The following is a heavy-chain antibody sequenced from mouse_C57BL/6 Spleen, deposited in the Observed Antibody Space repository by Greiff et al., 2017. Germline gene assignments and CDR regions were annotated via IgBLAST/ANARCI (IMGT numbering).Heavy chain of an antibody. CDR3: ARRGGSSGYFDV. Sequence: QVQLQQPGAELVKPGASVKLSCQASGYTFTSYWMHWVKQRPGPGLEWIGMIHPNSGSTNYNEKFKSKATLTVDKSSSTAYMQLSSLTSEDSAVYYCARRGGSSGYFDVWGTGTTVTVSS. CDR2: IHPNSGST. CDR1: GYTFTSYW. D-gene: IGHD1-1*01. V-gene: IGHV1-64*01. J-gene: IGHJ1*03.